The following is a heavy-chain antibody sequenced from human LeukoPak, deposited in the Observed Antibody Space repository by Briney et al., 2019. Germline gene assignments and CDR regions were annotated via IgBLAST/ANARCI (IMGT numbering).Heavy chain of an antibody. V-gene: IGHV3-66*01. Sequence: GSLRLSCAASGFTVSSNYMSWVRQAPGKGLEWVSVIYSGGSTYYADSVKGRFTISRDNSKNTLYLQMNSLRAEDTAVYYCARYQREGYYFDYWGQGTLVTVSS. CDR3: ARYQREGYYFDY. J-gene: IGHJ4*02. CDR1: GFTVSSNY. D-gene: IGHD1-26*01. CDR2: IYSGGST.